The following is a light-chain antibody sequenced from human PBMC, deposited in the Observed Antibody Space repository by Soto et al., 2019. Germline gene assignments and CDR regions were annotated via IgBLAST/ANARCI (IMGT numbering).Light chain of an antibody. V-gene: IGKV2-28*01. CDR1: HSLLYSDGYSY. CDR2: MGS. Sequence: DVVMTQSPLSLPVTPGEPASISCRSSHSLLYSDGYSYLDWYLQKPGQSPQILIYMGSNRASGVPDRFSGSGSGTDFTLKISRVEAEDVGVYYCMQPVQIPVTFGQGTKV. J-gene: IGKJ1*01. CDR3: MQPVQIPVT.